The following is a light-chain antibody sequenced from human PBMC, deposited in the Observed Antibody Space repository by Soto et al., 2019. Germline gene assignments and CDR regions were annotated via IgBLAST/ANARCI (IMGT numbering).Light chain of an antibody. CDR2: KAS. Sequence: DIQMTQSPSTLSASVGDRVTITCRAGRSVSSWLAWYQQKPGKAPKLLLYKASTLESGVPSRFSGSGSGTAFTLTISSLQPDDFATYYCQQYGNYWTFGQGTTVE. J-gene: IGKJ1*01. CDR1: RSVSSW. V-gene: IGKV1-5*03. CDR3: QQYGNYWT.